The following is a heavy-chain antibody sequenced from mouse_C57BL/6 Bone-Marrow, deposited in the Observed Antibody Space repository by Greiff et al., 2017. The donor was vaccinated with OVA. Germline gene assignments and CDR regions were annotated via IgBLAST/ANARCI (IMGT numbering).Heavy chain of an antibody. J-gene: IGHJ1*03. D-gene: IGHD4-1*01. CDR1: GFSFNTYA. CDR3: VSNWDWYFDV. CDR2: IRSKSNNYAT. V-gene: IGHV10-1*01. Sequence: EVQLVESGGGLVQPKGSLKLSCAASGFSFNTYAMNWVRQAPGKGLEWVARIRSKSNNYATYYADSVKYRFTISRDDSESMLYLQMNNLKTEDTAMYYCVSNWDWYFDVWGTGTTVTVSS.